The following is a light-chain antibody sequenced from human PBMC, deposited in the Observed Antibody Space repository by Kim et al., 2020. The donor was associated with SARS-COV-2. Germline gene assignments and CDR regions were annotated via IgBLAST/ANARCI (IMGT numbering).Light chain of an antibody. CDR3: CCSTTSSTVVV. J-gene: IGLJ6*01. Sequence: SVTISCTGTSSDIGSYNDVSWYQQHPGKAPRLLMFDVPDRPSGVSPRFSGSKSGNTASLTISGLQAEDEADYYCCCSTTSSTVVVFGSGTKVTVL. CDR2: DVP. V-gene: IGLV2-14*03. CDR1: SSDIGSYND.